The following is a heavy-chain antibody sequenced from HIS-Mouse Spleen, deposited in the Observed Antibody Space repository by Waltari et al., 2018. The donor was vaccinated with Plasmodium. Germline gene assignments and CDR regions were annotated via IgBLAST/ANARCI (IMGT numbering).Heavy chain of an antibody. D-gene: IGHD6-6*01. Sequence: EVQLVESGGGLIQPGGSLRLSCAASGFTVSSNYMSWVRQAPGKGLEWASVIYSGGSTYYADSVKGRFTIARDNSKNTLYLQMNSLRAEDTAVYYCARGMKSSSSAFDIWGQGTMVTVSS. CDR2: IYSGGST. CDR1: GFTVSSNY. J-gene: IGHJ3*02. V-gene: IGHV3-53*01. CDR3: ARGMKSSSSAFDI.